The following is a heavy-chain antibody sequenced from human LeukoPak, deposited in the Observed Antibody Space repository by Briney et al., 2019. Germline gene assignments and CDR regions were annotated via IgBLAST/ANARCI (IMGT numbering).Heavy chain of an antibody. CDR2: IYYSGST. CDR1: GGSISSYY. V-gene: IGHV4-59*01. CDR3: ARDRIDYYDSSGYYSNWFDP. D-gene: IGHD3-22*01. Sequence: SETLSLTCTVSGGSISSYYWSWIRQPPGQGLEWIGYIYYSGSTNYNPSLKSRVTISVDTSKNQFSLKLSSVTAADTAVYYCARDRIDYYDSSGYYSNWFDPWGQGTLVTVSS. J-gene: IGHJ5*02.